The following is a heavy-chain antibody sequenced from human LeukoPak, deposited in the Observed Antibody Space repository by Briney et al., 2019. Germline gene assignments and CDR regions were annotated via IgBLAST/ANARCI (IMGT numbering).Heavy chain of an antibody. V-gene: IGHV3-53*01. CDR2: IYDDNT. J-gene: IGHJ4*02. CDR1: GFTVSSNY. CDR3: AARKVRGVWFYLDY. D-gene: IGHD3-10*01. Sequence: GGSLRLSCAASGFTVSSNYMSWVRQAPGKGLEWVSTIYDDNTYYADSVKGRFAISTDNSKNTLYLQMNSLRVEDTAVYFCAARKVRGVWFYLDYWGQGTLVTVSS.